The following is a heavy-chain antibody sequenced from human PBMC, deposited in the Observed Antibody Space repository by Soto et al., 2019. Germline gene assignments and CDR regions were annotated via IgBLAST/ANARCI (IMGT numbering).Heavy chain of an antibody. J-gene: IGHJ6*02. CDR3: ARDNLMSVTTWRGMDV. CDR1: GGTFSSYA. D-gene: IGHD4-17*01. Sequence: SVKVSCKASGGTFSSYAISWVRQAPGQGLEWMGGIIPIFGTANYAQKFQGRVTITADESTSTAYMELSSLRSEDTAVYYCARDNLMSVTTWRGMDVWGQGTTVTVSS. CDR2: IIPIFGTA. V-gene: IGHV1-69*13.